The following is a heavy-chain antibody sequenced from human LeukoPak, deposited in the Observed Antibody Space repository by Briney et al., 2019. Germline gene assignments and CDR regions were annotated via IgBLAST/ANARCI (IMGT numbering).Heavy chain of an antibody. CDR2: INSDGSSP. J-gene: IGHJ3*02. CDR3: ARPAIAAAGSGPDDAFDI. Sequence: GGSLRLSCAASGFTFSSYWMHWVRQVPGKGLVWVSRINSDGSSPTYADSVKGRFTISRDNAKNTLYLQMNSLRAEDTAVYYCARPAIAAAGSGPDDAFDIWGQGTMVTVSS. CDR1: GFTFSSYW. D-gene: IGHD6-13*01. V-gene: IGHV3-74*01.